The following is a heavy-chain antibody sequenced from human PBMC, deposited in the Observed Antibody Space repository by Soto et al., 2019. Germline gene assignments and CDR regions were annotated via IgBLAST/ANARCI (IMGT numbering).Heavy chain of an antibody. CDR2: VIPLLSIS. CDR3: ARGLQRSKSYYYYYMDV. Sequence: QVQLVQSGAEVKKPGSSVKVSCKASGDTFSNHSINWVRQAPGQGLEWMGRVIPLLSISNYAQKFQGRVTITADRSTSTAYMELSSLRSEDTAMYYCARGLQRSKSYYYYYMDVWGKGTMVTVSS. D-gene: IGHD1-1*01. V-gene: IGHV1-69*02. CDR1: GDTFSNHS. J-gene: IGHJ6*03.